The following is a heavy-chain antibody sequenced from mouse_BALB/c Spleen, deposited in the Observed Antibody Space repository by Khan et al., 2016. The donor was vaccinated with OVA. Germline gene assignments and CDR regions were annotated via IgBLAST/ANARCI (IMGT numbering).Heavy chain of an antibody. CDR2: ISYSGVT. D-gene: IGHD1-1*01. V-gene: IGHV3-2*02. J-gene: IGHJ2*01. CDR1: GYSITSGYA. CDR3: AGGNYYGYYFDY. Sequence: VQLKESGPGLVKPSQSLSLTCTVTGYSITSGYAWNWIRQFPGNKLEWMGYISYSGVTSYTPSFKSRTSITRDTSKNQFFLQLNSLTTEDTATYYCAGGNYYGYYFDYWGQGTTLTVSS.